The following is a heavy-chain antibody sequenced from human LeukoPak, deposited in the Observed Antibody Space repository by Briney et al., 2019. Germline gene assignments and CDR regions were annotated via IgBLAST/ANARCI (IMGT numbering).Heavy chain of an antibody. CDR2: ISSSGSTI. Sequence: GGSLRLSCAPSVFTFSSYEMNCVPETPGKGLECVSDISSSGSTIYYARSVKGRFTISRDNPKNTLYLHLNSLRAQNRPGYYFARGGGDDYGDPFTFWGKGTLVTVSS. J-gene: IGHJ4*02. V-gene: IGHV3-48*03. CDR1: VFTFSSYE. D-gene: IGHD4-17*01. CDR3: ARGGGDDYGDPFTF.